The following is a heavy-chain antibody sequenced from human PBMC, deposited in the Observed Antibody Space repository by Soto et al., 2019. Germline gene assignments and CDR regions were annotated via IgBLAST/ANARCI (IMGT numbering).Heavy chain of an antibody. J-gene: IGHJ4*02. CDR2: IIPIFGTA. D-gene: IGHD3-22*01. Sequence: SVKVSCKASGGTFSSYAISWVRQALGQGLEWMGGIIPIFGTANYAQKFQGRVTITADKSTSTAYMELSSLRSEDTAVYYCARTDSSGSQFDYWGQGTLVTVSS. CDR1: GGTFSSYA. CDR3: ARTDSSGSQFDY. V-gene: IGHV1-69*06.